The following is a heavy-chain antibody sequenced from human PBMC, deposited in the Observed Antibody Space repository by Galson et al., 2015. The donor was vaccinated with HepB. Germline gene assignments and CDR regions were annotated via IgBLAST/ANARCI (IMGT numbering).Heavy chain of an antibody. D-gene: IGHD3-10*01. CDR1: GLTFSSYD. CDR3: ARVHITMVRGRYDYYMDV. V-gene: IGHV3-13*01. J-gene: IGHJ6*03. CDR2: IGTAGDT. Sequence: SLRLSCAASGLTFSSYDMHWVRQATGKGLEWVSAIGTAGDTYYPGSVKGRFTISRENAKNSLYLQMNSLRAGDTAVYYCARVHITMVRGRYDYYMDVWGKGTTVTVSS.